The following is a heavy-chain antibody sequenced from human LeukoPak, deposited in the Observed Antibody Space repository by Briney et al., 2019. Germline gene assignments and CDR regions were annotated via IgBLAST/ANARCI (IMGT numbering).Heavy chain of an antibody. CDR1: GYTLTELS. CDR3: ATVTVLITMVRGIGRRGAFDI. J-gene: IGHJ3*02. V-gene: IGHV1-24*01. D-gene: IGHD3-10*01. Sequence: ASAKVSCKVSGYTLTELSMHWVRQAPGKGLEWMGGSDPEDGETIYAQKFQGRVTMTEDTSTDTAYMELSSLRSEDTAVYYCATVTVLITMVRGIGRRGAFDIWGQGTMVTVSS. CDR2: SDPEDGET.